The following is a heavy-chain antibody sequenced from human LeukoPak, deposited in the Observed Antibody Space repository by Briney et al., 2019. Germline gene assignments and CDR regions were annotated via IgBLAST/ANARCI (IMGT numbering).Heavy chain of an antibody. CDR3: VKVRVGGGWYGYYFEN. D-gene: IGHD5-24*01. CDR1: GFDFSSFA. CDR2: IRNNGENT. V-gene: IGHV3-64D*06. J-gene: IGHJ4*02. Sequence: GGSLRLSCSASGFDFSSFAMHWVRQAPGKGLQYVPVIRNNGENTDYTDSVQGRFTISRDNSKNTLYLQMNSLRPEDTAVYYCVKVRVGGGWYGYYFENWGQGTLVTVSS.